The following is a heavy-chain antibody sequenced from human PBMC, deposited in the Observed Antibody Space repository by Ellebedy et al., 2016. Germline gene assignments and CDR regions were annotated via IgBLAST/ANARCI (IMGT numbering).Heavy chain of an antibody. D-gene: IGHD4/OR15-4a*01. V-gene: IGHV3-30-3*01. CDR2: ISYDGSNK. J-gene: IGHJ6*02. CDR3: ARDLYVTMGPLYYGMDV. Sequence: GGSLRLSXAASGFTFSSYAMHWVRQAPGKGLEWVAVISYDGSNKYYADSVKGRFTISRDNSKNTLYLQMNSLRAEDTAVYYCARDLYVTMGPLYYGMDVWGQGTTVTVSS. CDR1: GFTFSSYA.